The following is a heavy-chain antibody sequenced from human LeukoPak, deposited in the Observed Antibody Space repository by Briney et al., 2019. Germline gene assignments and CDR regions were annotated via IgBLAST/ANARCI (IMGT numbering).Heavy chain of an antibody. CDR3: ARTLVAAPGSKGGP. V-gene: IGHV3-11*03. J-gene: IGHJ5*02. CDR2: ISGSTSYT. Sequence: GGSLRLSCAASGFSFSDYYMSWIRQAPGKGLEWVSYISGSTSYTDYADSVKGRFTISRDNAKNSLYLQMNSLRAEDTAVYYCARTLVAAPGSKGGPWGQGTLVTVFS. CDR1: GFSFSDYY. D-gene: IGHD6-13*01.